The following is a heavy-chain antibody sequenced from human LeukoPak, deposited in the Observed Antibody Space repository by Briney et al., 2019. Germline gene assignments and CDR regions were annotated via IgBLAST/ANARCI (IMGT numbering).Heavy chain of an antibody. V-gene: IGHV1-18*01. D-gene: IGHD6-13*01. CDR1: GYTFTSYG. CDR2: ISAYNGNT. CDR3: ARAIAALELVPFDY. Sequence: VASVKVSCKASGYTFTSYGISWVRQAPGQGLEWMGWISAYNGNTNYAQKLQGRVTVTTDTSTSTAYMELRSLRSDDTAVYYCARAIAALELVPFDYWGQGTLVTVSS. J-gene: IGHJ4*02.